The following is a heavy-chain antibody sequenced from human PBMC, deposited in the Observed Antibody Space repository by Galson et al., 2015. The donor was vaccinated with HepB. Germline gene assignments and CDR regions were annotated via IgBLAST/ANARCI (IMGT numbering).Heavy chain of an antibody. D-gene: IGHD3-3*01. CDR1: GYTLTELS. V-gene: IGHV1-24*01. CDR3: ATGPTGLDRAGEWLFVSGVYYFDY. J-gene: IGHJ4*02. CDR2: FDPEDGET. Sequence: SVKVSCKVSGYTLTELSMHWVRQAPGKGLEWMGGFDPEDGETIYAQKFQGRVTMTEDTSTDTAYMELSSLRSEDTAVYYCATGPTGLDRAGEWLFVSGVYYFDYWGQGTLVTVSS.